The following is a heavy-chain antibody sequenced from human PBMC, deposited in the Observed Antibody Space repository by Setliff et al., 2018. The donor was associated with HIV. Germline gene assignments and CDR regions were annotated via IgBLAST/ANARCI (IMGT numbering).Heavy chain of an antibody. CDR1: GVSVSSGGYY. V-gene: IGHV4-31*03. CDR2: IYTSGST. D-gene: IGHD3-10*01. CDR3: ATSPAGEILGSRPFYFDY. J-gene: IGHJ4*02. Sequence: TLSLTCTVSGVSVSSGGYYWSWIRQHPGKGLEWIGYIYTSGSTNYNPSLKSRVTISVDTSKNQFSLKLSSVTAADTAVYYCATSPAGEILGSRPFYFDYWGQGTLVTVSS.